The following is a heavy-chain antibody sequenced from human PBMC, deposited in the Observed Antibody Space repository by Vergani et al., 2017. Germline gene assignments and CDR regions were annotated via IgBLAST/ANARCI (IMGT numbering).Heavy chain of an antibody. CDR1: GFTFSSYA. Sequence: VQLLESGGGLVQPGGSLRLSCAASGFTFSSYAMSWVRQAPGKGLEWVAVISYDGSNKYYADSVKGRFTISRDNSKNTLYLQMNSLRAEDTAVYYCAGNWELDYWGQGTLVTVSS. D-gene: IGHD7-27*01. J-gene: IGHJ4*02. V-gene: IGHV3-30-3*01. CDR2: ISYDGSNK. CDR3: AGNWELDY.